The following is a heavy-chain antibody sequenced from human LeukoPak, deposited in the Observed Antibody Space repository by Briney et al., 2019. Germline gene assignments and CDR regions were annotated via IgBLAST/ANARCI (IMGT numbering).Heavy chain of an antibody. Sequence: SETLSLTCTVSGGSISSSNYYWGWVRQPPGKGLEWIGSIYYSGGTYYNPSLKSRVTISVDTSKNQFSLKLSSVTAADTAVYYCARRNYEDAFDIWGQGTMVTVSS. CDR1: GGSISSSNYY. J-gene: IGHJ3*02. CDR2: IYYSGGT. V-gene: IGHV4-39*01. D-gene: IGHD1-7*01. CDR3: ARRNYEDAFDI.